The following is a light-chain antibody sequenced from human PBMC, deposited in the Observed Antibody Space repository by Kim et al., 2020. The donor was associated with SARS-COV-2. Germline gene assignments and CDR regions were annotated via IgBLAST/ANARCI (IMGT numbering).Light chain of an antibody. CDR3: QHYNNWPYT. V-gene: IGKV3-15*01. Sequence: SVSPGERATPSCRASQSVSSNLAWYQQKPGQAPRLLIYGASTRATGIPARFSGSGSGTEFTLTISSLQSEDFVVYYCQHYNNWPYTFGLGTKLEI. CDR1: QSVSSN. J-gene: IGKJ2*01. CDR2: GAS.